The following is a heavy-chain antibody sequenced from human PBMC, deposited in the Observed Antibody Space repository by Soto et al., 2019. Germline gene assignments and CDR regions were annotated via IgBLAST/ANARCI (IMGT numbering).Heavy chain of an antibody. J-gene: IGHJ6*02. CDR1: GGSVSSETHF. V-gene: IGHV4-61*03. CDR3: AVDSSGWTDYGMDV. CDR2: IYHSGIT. D-gene: IGHD3-22*01. Sequence: SQTLSLTCAVSGGSVSSETHFWTWIRQPPGKALEWIGYIYHSGITNSNPSLRGRLTISVDKSQNHFSLSLTSVTAADTAVYYCAVDSSGWTDYGMDVWGQGTTVTVSS.